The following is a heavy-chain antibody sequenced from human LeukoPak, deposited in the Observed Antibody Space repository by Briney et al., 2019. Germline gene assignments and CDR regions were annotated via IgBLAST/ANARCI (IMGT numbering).Heavy chain of an antibody. CDR2: FSWNGAGI. V-gene: IGHV3-9*01. CDR1: GFTFHDYA. CDR3: AKGWNNSSWYAGYYDF. D-gene: IGHD6-13*01. J-gene: IGHJ4*02. Sequence: PGRSLRLSCAASGFTFHDYAMHWVRQAPGKGLEWVSGFSWNGAGIGYADSVKGRFTISRDNAKNSLYLHMNSLGAEDTALYYCAKGWNNSSWYAGYYDFWGQGTLVTVSS.